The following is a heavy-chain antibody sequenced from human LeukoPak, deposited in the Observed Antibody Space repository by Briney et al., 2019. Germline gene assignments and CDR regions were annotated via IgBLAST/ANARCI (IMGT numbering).Heavy chain of an antibody. V-gene: IGHV4-34*01. CDR3: VREHSSSADY. CDR1: GGSFSGYY. J-gene: IGHJ4*02. CDR2: INHSGST. Sequence: SETLSLTCAVYGGSFSGYYWSWIRQPPGKGLEWIGEINHSGSTNYNPSLKSRVTISVDTSKNQFSLKLSSVTAADTAVYYCVREHSSSADYWGQGTLVTVSS. D-gene: IGHD6-6*01.